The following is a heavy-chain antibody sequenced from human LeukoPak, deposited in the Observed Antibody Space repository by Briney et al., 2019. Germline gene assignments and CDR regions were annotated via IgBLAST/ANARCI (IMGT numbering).Heavy chain of an antibody. J-gene: IGHJ4*02. CDR1: GFTFSSYA. CDR3: AREGGGYSYGLDY. D-gene: IGHD5-18*01. Sequence: GGSLRLSCAASGFTFSSYAMHWVRQAPGKGLEWVAVISYDGSNKYYADSVKGRFTISRDNSKNTLYLQMNSLRAEDTAVYYCAREGGGYSYGLDYWGQGTLATVSS. V-gene: IGHV3-30-3*01. CDR2: ISYDGSNK.